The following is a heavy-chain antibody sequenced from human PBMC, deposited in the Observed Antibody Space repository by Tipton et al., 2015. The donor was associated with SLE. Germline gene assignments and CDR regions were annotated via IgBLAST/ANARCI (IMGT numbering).Heavy chain of an antibody. CDR1: GGSISTYY. J-gene: IGHJ4*02. V-gene: IGHV4-39*07. Sequence: TLSLTCTVSGGSISTYYWNWIRQLPGKGLEWIGGIFYTGNTFYTPSLKSRVTISLDMSKNQFSLRLSSVTAADTAVYYCASPYCGPNCYGFEYWGQGSLVTVSS. CDR3: ASPYCGPNCYGFEY. CDR2: IFYTGNT. D-gene: IGHD2-21*01.